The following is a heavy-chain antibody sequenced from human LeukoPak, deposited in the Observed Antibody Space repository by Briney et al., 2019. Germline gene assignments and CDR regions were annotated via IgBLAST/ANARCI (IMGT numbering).Heavy chain of an antibody. J-gene: IGHJ5*02. V-gene: IGHV4-34*01. CDR3: ARAKNMEGWFDP. CDR2: INHSGST. CDR1: GGSFSGYY. Sequence: SETLSLTCAVHGGSFSGYYWSWIRQPPGKGLEWIGEINHSGSTNYNPSLKSRVTISVDTSKNQFSLKLSSVTAADTAVYYCARAKNMEGWFDPWGQGTLVTVSS. D-gene: IGHD1-1*01.